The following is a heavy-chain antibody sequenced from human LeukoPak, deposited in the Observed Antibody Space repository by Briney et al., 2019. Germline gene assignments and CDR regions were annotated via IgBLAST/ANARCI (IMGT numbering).Heavy chain of an antibody. CDR3: ARDANAGGAAAGTYAFDI. CDR1: GYTFTGYY. D-gene: IGHD6-13*01. V-gene: IGHV1-2*02. Sequence: ASVKVSCKASGYTFTGYYMRWVRQAPGQGLEWMGWINPNSGGTNYAQKFQGRVTITRGTSISTAYMELSRLRSDDTAVYYCARDANAGGAAAGTYAFDIWGQGTMVTVSS. CDR2: INPNSGGT. J-gene: IGHJ3*02.